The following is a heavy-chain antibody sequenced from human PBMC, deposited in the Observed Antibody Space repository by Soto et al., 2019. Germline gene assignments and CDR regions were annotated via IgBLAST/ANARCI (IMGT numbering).Heavy chain of an antibody. Sequence: PSETLSLTCTVSGGSISSYYWSWIRQPAGKGLEWIGRIYTSGSTNYNPSLKSRVTMSVDTSKNQFSLKLSSVTAADTAVHYCARAGTYQNRRSYYYYGMDVWGQGTTVTVSS. CDR2: IYTSGST. CDR3: ARAGTYQNRRSYYYYGMDV. CDR1: GGSISSYY. V-gene: IGHV4-4*07. J-gene: IGHJ6*02. D-gene: IGHD1-1*01.